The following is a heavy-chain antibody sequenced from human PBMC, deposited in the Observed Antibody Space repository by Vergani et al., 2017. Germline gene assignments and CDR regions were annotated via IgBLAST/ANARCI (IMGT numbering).Heavy chain of an antibody. D-gene: IGHD4-23*01. CDR2: IDWDDDK. CDR1: GFSLSTSGMR. J-gene: IGHJ4*02. CDR3: ARGGNFFDY. V-gene: IGHV2-70*04. Sequence: QVTLKESGPALVKHTQTLTLTCTFSGFSLSTSGMRVSWIRQPPGKALEWLARIDWDDDKFYSTSLKTRLTISKDTSKNQVVLTMTNMDPVDTATYYCARGGNFFDYWGQGTLVTVSS.